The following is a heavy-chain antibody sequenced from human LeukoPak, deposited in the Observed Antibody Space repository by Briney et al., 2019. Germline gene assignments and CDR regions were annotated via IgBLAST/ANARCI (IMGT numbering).Heavy chain of an antibody. CDR3: ARGNYDYVWGGIDY. CDR2: IYYSGYT. D-gene: IGHD3-16*01. CDR1: GGSISSYY. Sequence: SETLSLTCPVSGGSISSYYWSWIRQPPGKGLEWIGCIYYSGYTNYKSSLKSRVTISADTSKNQFSLKLSSVTAADTAVYYCARGNYDYVWGGIDYWGQGTLVTVSS. V-gene: IGHV4-59*01. J-gene: IGHJ4*02.